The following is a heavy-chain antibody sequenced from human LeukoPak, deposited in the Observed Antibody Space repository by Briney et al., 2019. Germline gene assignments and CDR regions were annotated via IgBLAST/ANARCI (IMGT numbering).Heavy chain of an antibody. CDR3: ARHAMSWELLY. CDR1: GGSLSSYY. J-gene: IGHJ4*02. V-gene: IGHV4-59*04. D-gene: IGHD1-26*01. CDR2: IYYSGST. Sequence: SETLSLTCTVSGGSLSSYYWSWIRQPPGKGLEWIGYIYYSGSTYYNPSLKSRVTISVDTSKNQFSLKLSSVTAADTAVYYCARHAMSWELLYWGQGTLVTVSS.